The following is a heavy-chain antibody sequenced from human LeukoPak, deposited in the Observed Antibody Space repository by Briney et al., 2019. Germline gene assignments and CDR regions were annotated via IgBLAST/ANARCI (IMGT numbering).Heavy chain of an antibody. Sequence: GESLRISCRGSCDTFFTYCFSSLRQMPGKGLEWMGRIDPSDSSVDYSPPFQGHVTISTDNSINTAYLQWSSLKASDTANYFCEGQAVVYDYGGQGTQGTVSS. CDR3: EGQAVVYDY. CDR1: CDTFFTYC. J-gene: IGHJ4*02. D-gene: IGHD2-8*02. CDR2: IDPSDSSV. V-gene: IGHV5-10-1*01.